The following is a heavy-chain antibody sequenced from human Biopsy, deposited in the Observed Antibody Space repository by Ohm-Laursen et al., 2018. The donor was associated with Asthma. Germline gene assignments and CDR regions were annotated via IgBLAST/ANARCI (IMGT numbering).Heavy chain of an antibody. CDR3: ARVDVVVEPATRMGGMDV. J-gene: IGHJ6*02. CDR2: ISFDGTNK. D-gene: IGHD2-15*01. V-gene: IGHV3-30*03. CDR1: GFSFSSYG. Sequence: SLRLSCAASGFSFSSYGMHWVRQTPGKGLEWVAVISFDGTNKYYADSVKGRFTISRDNSKNTLDLQMNSLSAEDSAVYYCARVDVVVEPATRMGGMDVWGQGTTVTVSS.